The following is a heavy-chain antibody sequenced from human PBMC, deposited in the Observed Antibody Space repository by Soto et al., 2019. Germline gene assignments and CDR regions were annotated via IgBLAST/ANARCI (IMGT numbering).Heavy chain of an antibody. CDR2: MNPNSGNT. CDR3: ARAGPPDLGRNMVG. Sequence: ASVKVSCKASGYTFTSYDINWVRQATGQGLEWMGWMNPNSGNTGYAQKFQGRVTMTRNTSISTAYMELSSLRSEDTAVYYCARAGPPDLGRNMVGWGQGTLVTVSS. D-gene: IGHD1-26*01. V-gene: IGHV1-8*01. J-gene: IGHJ4*02. CDR1: GYTFTSYD.